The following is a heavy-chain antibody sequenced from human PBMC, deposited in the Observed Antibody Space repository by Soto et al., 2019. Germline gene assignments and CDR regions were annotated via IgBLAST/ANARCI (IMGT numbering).Heavy chain of an antibody. CDR3: ARDPVCSGGSCYDY. V-gene: IGHV3-7*01. D-gene: IGHD2-15*01. J-gene: IGHJ4*02. CDR1: GFTFSRYW. Sequence: WGSLRLSCAASGFTFSRYWMTWVRQAPGKGLEWVANIKQDGSEIYYVDSVKGRFTISRDNAENSLYLQMNSLRAEDTAVYYCARDPVCSGGSCYDYWGQGTLVTAPQ. CDR2: IKQDGSEI.